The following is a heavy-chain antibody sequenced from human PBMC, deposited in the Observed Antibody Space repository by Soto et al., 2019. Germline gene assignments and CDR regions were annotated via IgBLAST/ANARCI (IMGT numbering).Heavy chain of an antibody. J-gene: IGHJ5*02. Sequence: ASVKVSCKASGYTFTSYYMHWVRQAPGQGLEWMGIINPSGGSTSYAQKFQGRVTMTRDTSTSTVYMELSSLRSEDTAVYYCARDDNDYGDLNWFDPWGQGTLVTVYS. CDR1: GYTFTSYY. D-gene: IGHD4-17*01. V-gene: IGHV1-46*01. CDR2: INPSGGST. CDR3: ARDDNDYGDLNWFDP.